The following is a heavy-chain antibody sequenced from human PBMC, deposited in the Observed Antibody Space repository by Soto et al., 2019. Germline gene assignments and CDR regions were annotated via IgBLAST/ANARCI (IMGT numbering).Heavy chain of an antibody. J-gene: IGHJ6*02. D-gene: IGHD2-2*01. CDR2: IHAGNGNT. CDR3: ARAACSSTSCYNYYAYGMDV. V-gene: IGHV1-3*01. Sequence: QVQLVQSGPAMKKPGASVKLSCKASGYTFTTYSMHWVRQAPGQRLEWMGWIHAGNGNTEHSQKFQGRVTITRDTSASTAYLELGSLRSEDTAVYYCARAACSSTSCYNYYAYGMDVWGHGTAVTVS. CDR1: GYTFTTYS.